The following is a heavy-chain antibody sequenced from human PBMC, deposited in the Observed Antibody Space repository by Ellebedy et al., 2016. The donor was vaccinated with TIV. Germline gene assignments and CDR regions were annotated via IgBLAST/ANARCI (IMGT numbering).Heavy chain of an antibody. CDR1: GASLSSAY. J-gene: IGHJ4*02. Sequence: MPSETLSLTCTVSGASLSSAYWSWIRQSARKGLEWIGRIYTSGNTNYNPSLKSRVTMSVDTSKNHFSLKLTSVTAADTARYYCARGGSFANFWGQGILVTVSS. CDR2: IYTSGNT. CDR3: ARGGSFANF. V-gene: IGHV4-4*07. D-gene: IGHD1-26*01.